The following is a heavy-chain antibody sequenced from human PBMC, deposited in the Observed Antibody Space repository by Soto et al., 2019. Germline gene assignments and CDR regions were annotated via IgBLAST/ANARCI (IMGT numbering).Heavy chain of an antibody. CDR2: ISWNSGSI. CDR3: RAGWGAFDI. D-gene: IGHD1-26*01. Sequence: EVQLVESGGGLVQPGRSLRLSCAASGFTFDDYAMHWVRQAPGKGLEWVSGISWNSGSIGYADSVKGRFTISRDNAKNSLYLQMNSLRAEDTGLCYCRAGWGAFDIWGQGTMVTVSS. V-gene: IGHV3-9*01. J-gene: IGHJ3*02. CDR1: GFTFDDYA.